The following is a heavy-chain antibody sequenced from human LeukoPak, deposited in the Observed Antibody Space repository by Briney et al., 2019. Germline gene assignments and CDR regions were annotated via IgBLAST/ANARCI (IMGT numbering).Heavy chain of an antibody. J-gene: IGHJ4*02. Sequence: GGSLRLSCAASGFTVSSNYMSWVRQAPGKGLEWVSVIYSGGSKYYADSVKGRFTISRDNAKNSLYLQMNTLRAEDTAVYYCARDFYDTSGYYYDYWGQGTLVTVSS. D-gene: IGHD3-22*01. CDR2: IYSGGSK. CDR3: ARDFYDTSGYYYDY. CDR1: GFTVSSNY. V-gene: IGHV3-53*01.